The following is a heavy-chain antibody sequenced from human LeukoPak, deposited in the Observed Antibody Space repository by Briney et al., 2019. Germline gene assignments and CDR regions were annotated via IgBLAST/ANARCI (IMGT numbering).Heavy chain of an antibody. D-gene: IGHD1-26*01. V-gene: IGHV3-15*01. CDR1: GFTFSNAW. CDR2: IKSKTDGGTT. CDR3: ARVGYSGSHTFDY. Sequence: GGSLRLSCAASGFTFSNAWMSWVRQAPGKGLEWVGRIKSKTDGGTTDYAAPVKGRFTISRDDSKNTLYLQMNSLRAEDTAVYYCARVGYSGSHTFDYWGQGTLVTVSS. J-gene: IGHJ4*02.